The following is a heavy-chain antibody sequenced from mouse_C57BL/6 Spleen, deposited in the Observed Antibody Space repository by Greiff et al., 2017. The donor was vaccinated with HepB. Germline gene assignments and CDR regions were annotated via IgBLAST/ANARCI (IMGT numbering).Heavy chain of an antibody. D-gene: IGHD6-1*01. V-gene: IGHV1-50*01. CDR2: IDPSDSYT. Sequence: VQLQQPGAELVKPGASVKLSCKASGYTFTSYWMQWVKQRPGQGLEWIGEIDPSDSYTNYNQKFKGKATLTVDTSSSTAYMQLSSLTSEDSAVYYCARWAVASDYWGQGTTLTVSS. CDR1: GYTFTSYW. CDR3: ARWAVASDY. J-gene: IGHJ2*01.